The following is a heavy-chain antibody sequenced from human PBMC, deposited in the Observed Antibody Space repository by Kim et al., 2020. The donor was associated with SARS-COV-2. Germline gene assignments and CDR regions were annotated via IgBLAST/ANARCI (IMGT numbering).Heavy chain of an antibody. D-gene: IGHD3-16*01. CDR3: ARDLGEADLTYIYYYYGMDV. CDR1: GYTFTSYG. Sequence: ASVKVSCKASGYTFTSYGISWVRQAPGQGLEWMGWISAYNGNTNYAQKLQGRVTMTTDTSTSTAYMELRSLRSDDTAVYYCARDLGEADLTYIYYYYGMDVWGQGTTVTVSS. J-gene: IGHJ6*02. V-gene: IGHV1-18*04. CDR2: ISAYNGNT.